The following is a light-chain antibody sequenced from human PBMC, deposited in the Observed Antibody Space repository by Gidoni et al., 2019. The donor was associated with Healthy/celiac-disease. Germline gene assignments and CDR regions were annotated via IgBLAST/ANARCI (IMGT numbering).Light chain of an antibody. CDR2: GSA. V-gene: IGKV3-20*01. CDR1: QSVSSSY. J-gene: IGKJ4*01. Sequence: IVLPQSPGPMALSPGERATLTCRASQSVSSSYLAWYKQKPGQAPRLLIYGSASRATGIPDRFSGSGSGTDFTLTISRLEPEDFAVYYCQQYGSSPPGGTFGGGTKVEIK. CDR3: QQYGSSPPGGT.